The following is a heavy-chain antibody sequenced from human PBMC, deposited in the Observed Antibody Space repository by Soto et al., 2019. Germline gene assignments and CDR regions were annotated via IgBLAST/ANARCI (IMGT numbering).Heavy chain of an antibody. J-gene: IGHJ6*02. D-gene: IGHD3-10*01. CDR2: LWYDGSNK. Sequence: QVQLVESGGGVVQPGRSLRLSCAASGFTFSSYGMHWVRQAPGKGLEWVAVLWYDGSNKKYADSVEGRFTISRDNTKSTLYLQMNSLRAEDTAVYYCARDPVLMYYYGHAMDVWGQGTTVTVSS. CDR3: ARDPVLMYYYGHAMDV. V-gene: IGHV3-33*01. CDR1: GFTFSSYG.